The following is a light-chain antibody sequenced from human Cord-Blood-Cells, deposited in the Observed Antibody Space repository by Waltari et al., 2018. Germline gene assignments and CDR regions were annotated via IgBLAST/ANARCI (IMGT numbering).Light chain of an antibody. CDR1: SSTIGSNT. V-gene: IGLV1-44*01. J-gene: IGLJ1*01. CDR2: SNN. Sequence: QSVLTQPPSASGTPGQRVTISCSESSSTIGSNTVNWYQQLPGTAPKLLIYSNNQRPSGVPDRFSGSKSGTSASLAISGLQSEDEADYYCAAWDDSLNGLYVFGTGTKVTVL. CDR3: AAWDDSLNGLYV.